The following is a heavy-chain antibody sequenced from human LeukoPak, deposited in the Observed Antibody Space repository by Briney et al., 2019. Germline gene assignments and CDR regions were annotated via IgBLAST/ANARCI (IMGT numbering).Heavy chain of an antibody. J-gene: IGHJ4*02. CDR3: ARAEDGYNFEAFDY. V-gene: IGHV4-39*07. CDR2: IYYSGST. D-gene: IGHD5-24*01. CDR1: GGSISSSSYY. Sequence: PSETLSLTCTVSGGSISSSSYYWGWIRQPPGKGLEWIGGIYYSGSTYYNPSLKSRVTISVDTSKNQFSLKLSSVTAADTAVYYCARAEDGYNFEAFDYWGQGTLVTVSS.